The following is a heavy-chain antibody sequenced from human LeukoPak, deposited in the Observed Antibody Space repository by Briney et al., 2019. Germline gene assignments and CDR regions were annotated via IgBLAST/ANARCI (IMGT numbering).Heavy chain of an antibody. CDR3: ARGPYCGGDCYPEVPYYFDY. CDR2: IYTSGST. J-gene: IGHJ4*02. Sequence: PSETLSLTCTVSGGSISSYYWSWIRQPAGKGLEWIGRIYTSGSTNYNPSLKSRVTMSVDTSKNQFSLKLSSVTAADTAVYYCARGPYCGGDCYPEVPYYFDYWGQGTLVTVSS. V-gene: IGHV4-4*07. CDR1: GGSISSYY. D-gene: IGHD2-21*02.